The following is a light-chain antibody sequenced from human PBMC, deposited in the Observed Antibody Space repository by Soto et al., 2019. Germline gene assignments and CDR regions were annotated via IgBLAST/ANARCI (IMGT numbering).Light chain of an antibody. CDR2: SNN. CDR1: SSNIGSNS. V-gene: IGLV1-47*02. CDR3: AAWDDSLRGPV. J-gene: IGLJ3*02. Sequence: QSVLTQPPSASGTPGQRVTISCSGSSSNIGSNSVYWYQQLPGTAPKLLINSNNQRPSGVPDRFSGSKSGTSASLAISGLRSEDEADYYCAAWDDSLRGPVFGGGTKVTVL.